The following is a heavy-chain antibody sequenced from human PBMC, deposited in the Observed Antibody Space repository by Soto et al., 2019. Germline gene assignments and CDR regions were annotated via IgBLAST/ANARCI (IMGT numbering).Heavy chain of an antibody. CDR2: ISVTGDNT. D-gene: IGHD3-9*01. CDR1: GFTFSSYD. V-gene: IGHV3-23*01. J-gene: IGHJ4*02. Sequence: GGSLRLSCAASGFTFSSYDMSWVRQAPGKGLEWVSGISVTGDNTYYADSVKGRFTISRDNSRNTLYLQMNSLRPEDTALYYCATDYFDWLLAGDYWGQGTLVTVSS. CDR3: ATDYFDWLLAGDY.